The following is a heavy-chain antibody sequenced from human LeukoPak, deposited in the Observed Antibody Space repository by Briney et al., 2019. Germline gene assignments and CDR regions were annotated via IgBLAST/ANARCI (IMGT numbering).Heavy chain of an antibody. CDR3: AKISPKEDY. CDR2: ISYDGSNK. J-gene: IGHJ4*02. V-gene: IGHV3-30*18. Sequence: GRSLRLSCAASGFTFSSYGMHWVRQAPGKGLEWVAVISYDGSNKYYADSVKGRFTISRDNSKNTLYLQMNSLRAEDTAVYYCAKISPKEDYWGQGTLVTVSS. CDR1: GFTFSSYG.